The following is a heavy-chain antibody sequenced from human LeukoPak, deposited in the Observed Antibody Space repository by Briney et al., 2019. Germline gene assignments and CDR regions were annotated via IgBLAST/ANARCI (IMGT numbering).Heavy chain of an antibody. CDR1: GFSFTTYA. D-gene: IGHD3-22*01. Sequence: GGSLRLSCAASGFSFTTYAMNWVRQAPGKGLEWVSAISGSGGSTYYADSVKGRFTISRDNSKNTLYLQMNSLRAEDTAVYYCANRNAYYYDSSGYYYDDYWGQGTLVTVSS. V-gene: IGHV3-23*01. CDR2: ISGSGGST. J-gene: IGHJ4*02. CDR3: ANRNAYYYDSSGYYYDDY.